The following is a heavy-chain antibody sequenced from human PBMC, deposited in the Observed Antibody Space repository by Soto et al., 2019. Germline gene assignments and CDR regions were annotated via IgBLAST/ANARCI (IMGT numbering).Heavy chain of an antibody. CDR2: ISGSGGSA. D-gene: IGHD6-19*01. V-gene: IGHV3-23*01. J-gene: IGHJ3*02. CDR1: GFTFTIYT. Sequence: EVQLLDSGGGLVQPGGSLRLSCAASGFTFTIYTMTWVRQAPGKGLEWVSTISGSGGSAYYADSVKGRFTFSRDNSKNTVYLQMNSLRAEDTAVYYCAKGGINGWYDAFDIWGQGTMVTVSS. CDR3: AKGGINGWYDAFDI.